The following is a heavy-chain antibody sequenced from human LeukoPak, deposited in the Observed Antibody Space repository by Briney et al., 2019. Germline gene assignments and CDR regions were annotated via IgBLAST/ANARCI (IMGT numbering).Heavy chain of an antibody. CDR2: IIPIFGTA. J-gene: IGHJ4*02. CDR3: ASGRGYSYGYPYYFDY. V-gene: IGHV1-69*05. Sequence: SVKVSCKASGGTFSSYAISWVRQASGQGLEWMGGIIPIFGTANYAQKFQGRVTITTDESTSTAYMELSSLRSEDTAVYYCASGRGYSYGYPYYFDYWGQGTLVTVSS. D-gene: IGHD5-18*01. CDR1: GGTFSSYA.